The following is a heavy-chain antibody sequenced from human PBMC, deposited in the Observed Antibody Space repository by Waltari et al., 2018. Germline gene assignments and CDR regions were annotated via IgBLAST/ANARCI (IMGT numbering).Heavy chain of an antibody. V-gene: IGHV4-38-2*01. CDR3: ARHGPSGSYGNFDY. J-gene: IGHJ4*02. CDR1: GYYLRSGFY. Sequence: QVQLQESSPGLVKPSETLYLTCAFSGYYLRSGFYWGLISQPPGKGLEWIGSIYHSGSTYYNPALKIRFTISVDTSKNQFSLKLSSVTAADTAVYYCARHGPSGSYGNFDYWGQGTLVTVSS. CDR2: IYHSGST. D-gene: IGHD1-26*01.